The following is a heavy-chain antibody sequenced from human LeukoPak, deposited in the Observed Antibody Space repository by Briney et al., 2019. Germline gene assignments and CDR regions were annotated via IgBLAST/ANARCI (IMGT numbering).Heavy chain of an antibody. Sequence: PSETLSLTCAVYGESFSGYYRRWIRQPPGKGLEWIGEINHTGSTNYNTSLQSRVTISVDTSKNQFSLKLSSVTAADTAVYYCARGFVIRIFGVFRTHNWFDPWGQGTLVTVSS. CDR1: GESFSGYY. CDR3: ARGFVIRIFGVFRTHNWFDP. D-gene: IGHD3-3*02. V-gene: IGHV4-34*01. CDR2: INHTGST. J-gene: IGHJ5*02.